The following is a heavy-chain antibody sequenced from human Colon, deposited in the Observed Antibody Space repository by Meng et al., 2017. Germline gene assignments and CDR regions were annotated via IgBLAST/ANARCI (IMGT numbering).Heavy chain of an antibody. Sequence: VQLVQSGAEVKQPGAPVKGSCQASGYIFTSYDLSWVPQAAGQGLEWVGWINPYSGKSGYAQNFHGRVTMTSNTSTKTAYIELSSLKSEDTAVYYCARGRTTISGVIPYFDYWGQGTLVTVSS. CDR1: GYIFTSYD. CDR2: INPYSGKS. D-gene: IGHD3-3*01. CDR3: ARGRTTISGVIPYFDY. V-gene: IGHV1-8*01. J-gene: IGHJ4*02.